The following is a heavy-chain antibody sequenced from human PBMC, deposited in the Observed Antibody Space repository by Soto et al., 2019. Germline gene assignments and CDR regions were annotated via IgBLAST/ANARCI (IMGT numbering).Heavy chain of an antibody. CDR2: IYYSGST. Sequence: SETLSLTCTVSGGSISSYYWSWIRQPPGKGLEWIGYIYYSGSTNYNPSLKSRVTISVDTSKNQFSLKLSSVTAADTAVYYCASSGQYCSGGSCSHYYYYGMDVWGQGTTVTVSS. CDR1: GGSISSYY. J-gene: IGHJ6*02. CDR3: ASSGQYCSGGSCSHYYYYGMDV. V-gene: IGHV4-59*08. D-gene: IGHD2-15*01.